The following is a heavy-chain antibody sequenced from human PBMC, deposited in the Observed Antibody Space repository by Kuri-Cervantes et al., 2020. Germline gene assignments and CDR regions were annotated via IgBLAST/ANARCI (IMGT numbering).Heavy chain of an antibody. Sequence: GESLKISCAASGFTFDDYGMSWVRQAPGKGLEWVSAISGSGGSTYYADSVKGRFTISRDNAKNSLYLQMNSLRAEDTAVYYCAKDQRIQLWLGDYYYGMDVWGQGTTVTVSS. J-gene: IGHJ6*02. V-gene: IGHV3-23*01. CDR2: ISGSGGST. D-gene: IGHD5-18*01. CDR3: AKDQRIQLWLGDYYYGMDV. CDR1: GFTFDDYG.